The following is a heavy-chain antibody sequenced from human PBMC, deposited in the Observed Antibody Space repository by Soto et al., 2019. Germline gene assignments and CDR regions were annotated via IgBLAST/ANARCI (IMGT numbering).Heavy chain of an antibody. D-gene: IGHD3-9*01. Sequence: SETLSLTCTVSGGSISSYYWSWIRQPPGKGLEWIGYIYYSGNTSYNPSLKSRVTISVDTSKNQFSLKLSSVTAADTAVYYCARVLRERSGFTGSLDYYYYYYMDVWGKGTTVTVSS. CDR2: IYYSGNT. CDR3: ARVLRERSGFTGSLDYYYYYYMDV. V-gene: IGHV4-59*08. J-gene: IGHJ6*03. CDR1: GGSISSYY.